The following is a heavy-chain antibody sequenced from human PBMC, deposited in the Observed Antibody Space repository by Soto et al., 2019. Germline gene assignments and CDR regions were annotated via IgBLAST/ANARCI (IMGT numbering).Heavy chain of an antibody. CDR1: GYTFTSCG. Sequence: ASVKVSCKASGYTFTSCGISCVRQAPGQGLEWMGWISAYNGNTNYAQKLQGRVTMTTDTSTSTAYMELRSLRSDDTAVYYCARDRKYSSSWYSDWFDPWGQGTLVTVSS. CDR2: ISAYNGNT. CDR3: ARDRKYSSSWYSDWFDP. J-gene: IGHJ5*02. V-gene: IGHV1-18*01. D-gene: IGHD6-13*01.